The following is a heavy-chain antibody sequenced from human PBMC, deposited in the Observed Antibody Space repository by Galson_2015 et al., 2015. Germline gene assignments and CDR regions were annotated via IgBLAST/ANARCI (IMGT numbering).Heavy chain of an antibody. Sequence: SLTLSCAASGFTFSDYYMSWIRQAPGKGLEWVSYISSSSSYTNYADSVKGRFTISRDNAKNSLYLQMNSLRAEDTAVYYCARDLGGYDYGGFDYWGQGTLVTVSS. V-gene: IGHV3-11*06. CDR1: GFTFSDYY. D-gene: IGHD5-12*01. CDR2: ISSSSSYT. CDR3: ARDLGGYDYGGFDY. J-gene: IGHJ4*02.